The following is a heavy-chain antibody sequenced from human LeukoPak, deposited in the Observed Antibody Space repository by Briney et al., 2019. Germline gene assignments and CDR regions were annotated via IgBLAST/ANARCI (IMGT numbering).Heavy chain of an antibody. V-gene: IGHV3-64*01. D-gene: IGHD2-15*01. CDR3: ARVVASGLGYYYYMDV. Sequence: GSLILSCAASGFTFSSYAMHWVRRAPGKGLEYVSAISSNGGSTYYANSVKGRFTISRDNSKNTLYLQMGSLRAEDMAVYYCARVVASGLGYYYYMDVWGKGTTVTVSS. J-gene: IGHJ6*03. CDR2: ISSNGGST. CDR1: GFTFSSYA.